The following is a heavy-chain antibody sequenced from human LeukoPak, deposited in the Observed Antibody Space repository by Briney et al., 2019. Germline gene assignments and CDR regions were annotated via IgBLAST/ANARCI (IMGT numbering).Heavy chain of an antibody. CDR1: GFSVSSNY. CDR3: ARETVEMGTID. CDR2: IYSGGST. Sequence: GGSLRLSCAASGFSVSSNYMSWVHQAPGKGLEWVSVIYSGGSTYYADSVKGRFTTSRDNSKNTVYLQMNSLRAEDTAVYYCARETVEMGTIDWGQGTLVTVSS. J-gene: IGHJ4*02. V-gene: IGHV3-53*01. D-gene: IGHD5-24*01.